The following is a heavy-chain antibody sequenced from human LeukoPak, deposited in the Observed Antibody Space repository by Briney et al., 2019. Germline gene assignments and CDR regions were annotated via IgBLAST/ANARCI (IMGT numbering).Heavy chain of an antibody. CDR3: ARGSSVFGVVSYYFDY. J-gene: IGHJ4*02. Sequence: ASVKVSCKASGYTFTSYGISWVRQAPGRGLEWMGWISAYNGNTNYAQKLQGRVTMTTDTSTSTAYMELRSLRSDDTAVYYCARGSSVFGVVSYYFDYWGQGTLVTVSS. D-gene: IGHD3-3*01. CDR1: GYTFTSYG. V-gene: IGHV1-18*01. CDR2: ISAYNGNT.